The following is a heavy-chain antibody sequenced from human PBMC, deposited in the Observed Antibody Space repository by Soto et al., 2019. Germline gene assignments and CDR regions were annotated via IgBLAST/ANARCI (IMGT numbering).Heavy chain of an antibody. Sequence: SETLSLTCTVSGGSISSYYWSWIRQPPGKGLEWIGYIYYSGSTNYNPSLKSRVTISVDTSKNQFSLKLSSVTAADKAVYYCASSVDTALLDYWGQGTLVTVSS. CDR1: GGSISSYY. J-gene: IGHJ4*02. V-gene: IGHV4-59*01. CDR2: IYYSGST. CDR3: ASSVDTALLDY. D-gene: IGHD5-18*01.